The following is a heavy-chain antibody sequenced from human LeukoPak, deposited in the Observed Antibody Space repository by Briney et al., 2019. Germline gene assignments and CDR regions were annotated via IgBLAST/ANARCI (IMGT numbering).Heavy chain of an antibody. CDR1: GYTFAKYA. V-gene: IGHV1-3*01. D-gene: IGHD2-2*01. J-gene: IGHJ6*02. CDR2: INAGNGNT. Sequence: ASVTVSCTASGYTFAKYAIHWVRQAPGQRLEWMGWINAGNGNTRYSRKFQGGVTITRDTSASTAYMELSSLRSEDTAVYYCARSILVVPVASHYNYGVDVWGQGTTVTVSS. CDR3: ARSILVVPVASHYNYGVDV.